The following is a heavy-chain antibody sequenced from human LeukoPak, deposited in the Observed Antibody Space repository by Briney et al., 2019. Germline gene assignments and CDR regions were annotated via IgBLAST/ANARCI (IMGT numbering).Heavy chain of an antibody. J-gene: IGHJ4*02. Sequence: GGSLRLSCAASGFTFSSYAMHWVRQAPGKGLEWVAVISYDGSNKYYADSVKGRFTISRDNSKNTLYLQMNSLRAEDTAVYYCATFGSWFDYWGQGTLVTVSS. CDR2: ISYDGSNK. CDR3: ATFGSWFDY. D-gene: IGHD1-26*01. V-gene: IGHV3-30-3*01. CDR1: GFTFSSYA.